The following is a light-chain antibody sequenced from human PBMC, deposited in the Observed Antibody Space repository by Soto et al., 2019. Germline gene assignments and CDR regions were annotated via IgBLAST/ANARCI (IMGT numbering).Light chain of an antibody. Sequence: QSVLTQPASVSGSPGQSITISCTGTSSDTAIYNFVSWYQQHPGKAPRLMIFQVTNRPSGVSTRFSGSKSGDTASLTISGLQAEDEADYYCSSYTDSTDYVFGTGTKVTVL. CDR1: SSDTAIYNF. V-gene: IGLV2-14*01. CDR3: SSYTDSTDYV. J-gene: IGLJ1*01. CDR2: QVT.